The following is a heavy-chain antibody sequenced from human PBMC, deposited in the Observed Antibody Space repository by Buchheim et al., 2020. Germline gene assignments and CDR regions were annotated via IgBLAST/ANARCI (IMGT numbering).Heavy chain of an antibody. CDR1: GFTFSSYA. D-gene: IGHD3-10*01. V-gene: IGHV3-30*04. CDR3: ARDDTYYYGSGSYQNYGMDV. CDR2: ISYDGSNK. Sequence: VQLVESGGGLVQPGRSLRLSCAASGFTFSSYAMHWVRQAPGKGLEWVAVISYDGSNKYYADSVKGRFTISRDNSKNTLYLQMNSLRAEDTAVYYCARDDTYYYGSGSYQNYGMDVWGQGTT. J-gene: IGHJ6*02.